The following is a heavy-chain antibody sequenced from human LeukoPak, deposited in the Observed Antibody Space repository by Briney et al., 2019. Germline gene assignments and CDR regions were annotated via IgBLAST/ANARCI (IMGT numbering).Heavy chain of an antibody. D-gene: IGHD3-3*01. CDR1: GFTFSSYA. V-gene: IGHV3-23*01. Sequence: GGSLRLSCAASGFTFSSYAMSWVRQAPGKGLEWVSAISGSGGSTYYADSVKGRFTISRDNSKNTLYLQMNSLRAEDTAVYYCAKDRTLGTIFGVVSDYWGQGTLVTVSS. J-gene: IGHJ4*02. CDR2: ISGSGGST. CDR3: AKDRTLGTIFGVVSDY.